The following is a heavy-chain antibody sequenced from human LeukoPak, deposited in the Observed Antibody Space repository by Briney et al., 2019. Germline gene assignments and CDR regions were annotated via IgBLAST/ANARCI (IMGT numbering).Heavy chain of an antibody. D-gene: IGHD3-3*01. CDR3: AKDLPDLNYDFWSGHNWFDP. V-gene: IGHV3-66*01. Sequence: GGSLRLSCAASGFTVSSNYMSWVRQAPGKGLEWVSVIYSGGSTYYADSVKGRFTISRDSSKNTLYLQMNSLRAEDTAVYYCAKDLPDLNYDFWSGHNWFDPWGQGTLVTVSS. J-gene: IGHJ5*02. CDR2: IYSGGST. CDR1: GFTVSSNY.